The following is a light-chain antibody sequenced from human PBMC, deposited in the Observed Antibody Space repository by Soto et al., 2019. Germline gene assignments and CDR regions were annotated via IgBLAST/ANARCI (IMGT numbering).Light chain of an antibody. CDR3: QQYLSYPYT. V-gene: IGKV1-8*01. CDR1: QGISSF. J-gene: IGKJ2*01. Sequence: AIRMTQSPSSISASTGDRVTITCRASQGISSFLAWYQQKPGKAPKLLMYAAATLQSGAPSRFIASGSGTDFTLTISRLQSEDFATYFCQQYLSYPYTFGQGTKLEI. CDR2: AAA.